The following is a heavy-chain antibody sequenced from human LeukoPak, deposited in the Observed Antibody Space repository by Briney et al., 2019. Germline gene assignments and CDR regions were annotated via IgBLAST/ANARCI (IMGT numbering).Heavy chain of an antibody. Sequence: SVKVSCKASGGTFSSYAISWVRQAPGQGLEWMGGIIPIFGTANYAQKFQGRVTITADESTSTAYMELRSLKSDDTAVYYCAREAPYSSDDYWGQGTPVTVSS. CDR1: GGTFSSYA. V-gene: IGHV1-69*13. CDR2: IIPIFGTA. CDR3: AREAPYSSDDY. D-gene: IGHD6-25*01. J-gene: IGHJ4*02.